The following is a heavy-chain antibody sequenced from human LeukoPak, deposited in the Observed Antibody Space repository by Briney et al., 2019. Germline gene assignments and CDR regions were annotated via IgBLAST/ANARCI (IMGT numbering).Heavy chain of an antibody. Sequence: GGSLRLSCAASGFTFTTYWMSWARQAPGKGLEWVANIKQDGSEKYYVDSVKGRFTISRDNAKNSLYLQMNSLRAEDTAVYYCARALIVGARAGYWGQGTLVTVSS. CDR1: GFTFTTYW. J-gene: IGHJ4*02. CDR3: ARALIVGARAGY. V-gene: IGHV3-7*05. D-gene: IGHD1-26*01. CDR2: IKQDGSEK.